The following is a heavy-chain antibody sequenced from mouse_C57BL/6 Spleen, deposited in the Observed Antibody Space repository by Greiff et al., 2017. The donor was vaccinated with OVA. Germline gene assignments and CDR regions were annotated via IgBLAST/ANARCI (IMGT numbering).Heavy chain of an antibody. CDR1: GYSITSGYD. CDR2: ISYSGST. CDR3: ARGALYYAMDY. Sequence: VQLKESGPGMVKPSQSLSLTCTVTGYSITSGYDWHWIRHFPGNKLEWMGYISYSGSTNYNPSLKSRISITHDTSKNHFFLKLTSVTTEDTATYYCARGALYYAMDYWGQGTSVTVSS. J-gene: IGHJ4*01. V-gene: IGHV3-1*01.